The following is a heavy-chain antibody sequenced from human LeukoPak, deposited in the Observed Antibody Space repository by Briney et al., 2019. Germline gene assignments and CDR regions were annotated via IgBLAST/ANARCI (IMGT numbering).Heavy chain of an antibody. D-gene: IGHD3-3*01. Sequence: SETLSLTCTVSGGSISSYYWSWIRQPPGKGLEWIGYIYYSGSTNYNPSLKSRVTISVDTSKNQFSLKLSSVTAADTAVYYCARGAYYDFWSGAGIYYYYYMDVWGKGTTVTVSS. CDR2: IYYSGST. CDR3: ARGAYYDFWSGAGIYYYYYMDV. CDR1: GGSISSYY. V-gene: IGHV4-59*01. J-gene: IGHJ6*03.